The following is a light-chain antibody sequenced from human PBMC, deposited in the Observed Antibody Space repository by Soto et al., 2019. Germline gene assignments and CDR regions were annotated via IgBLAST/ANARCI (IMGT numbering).Light chain of an antibody. V-gene: IGLV2-14*01. CDR1: SSDVGGYNY. J-gene: IGLJ2*01. Sequence: QSALTQPASVSGSPGQSITISCTGTSSDVGGYNYVSWYQQHPGKAPKLMIYDVSNRPSGVSNRFSGSKSGNTASLTISGLQAEDEADYYCRSYPSSSTLEIGGGTKLTVL. CDR2: DVS. CDR3: RSYPSSSTLE.